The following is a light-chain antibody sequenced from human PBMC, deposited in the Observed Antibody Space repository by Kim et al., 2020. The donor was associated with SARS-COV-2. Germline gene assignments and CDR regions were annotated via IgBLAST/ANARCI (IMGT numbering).Light chain of an antibody. CDR2: DVN. CDR3: SSYTSSGTLV. J-gene: IGLJ1*01. V-gene: IGLV2-14*03. Sequence: QSALTQPASVSGSPGQSITISCTGSNRDIGAYNYVSWYQQHPGKAPKRMIYDVNNRPSGVSNRFSGSKSGNSASLTISGLHAEDEADYYCSSYTSSGTLVFGTGTKVTVL. CDR1: NRDIGAYNY.